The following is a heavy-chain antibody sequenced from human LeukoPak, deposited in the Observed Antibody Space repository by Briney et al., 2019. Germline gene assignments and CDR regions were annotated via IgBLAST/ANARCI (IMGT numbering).Heavy chain of an antibody. CDR1: GGSISSYY. V-gene: IGHV4-59*01. CDR2: IYYSGST. Sequence: SETLSLTCTVSGGSISSYYWSWIRQPPGKGLEWIGYIYYSGSTNYNPSLKSRVTISVDTSKNQFSPKLSSVTAADTAVYYCARGVSSGWQYYYYGMDVWGQGTTVTVSS. J-gene: IGHJ6*02. D-gene: IGHD6-19*01. CDR3: ARGVSSGWQYYYYGMDV.